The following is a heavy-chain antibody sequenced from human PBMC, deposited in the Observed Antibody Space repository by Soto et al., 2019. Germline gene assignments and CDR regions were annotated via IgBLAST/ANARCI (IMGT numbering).Heavy chain of an antibody. V-gene: IGHV3-30*18. D-gene: IGHD6-13*01. CDR3: AKEIRAYSSSWSFDY. Sequence: QVQLVESGGGVVQPGRSLRLSCAASGFTFSSYGMHWVRQAPGEGLEWVVVISYDGSIQYYTDSAKGRFTISRDNSKSTLYLQMNSLRAEDTAVYYAAKEIRAYSSSWSFDYWGQGPRVTVSS. CDR2: ISYDGSIQ. CDR1: GFTFSSYG. J-gene: IGHJ4*02.